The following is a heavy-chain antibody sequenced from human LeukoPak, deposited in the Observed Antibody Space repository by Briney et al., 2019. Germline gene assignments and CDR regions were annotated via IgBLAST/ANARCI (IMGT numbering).Heavy chain of an antibody. Sequence: ASVKVSCKASGYTFTGYYMHWVRQAPGQGLEWMGWINPNSGGTNYAQKFQGRVTMTRDTSISTAYMELSRLRSDGTALYYCVRDGYGLGRGYFDYWGQGTLVTVSS. D-gene: IGHD3-16*01. CDR2: INPNSGGT. V-gene: IGHV1-2*02. CDR1: GYTFTGYY. J-gene: IGHJ4*02. CDR3: VRDGYGLGRGYFDY.